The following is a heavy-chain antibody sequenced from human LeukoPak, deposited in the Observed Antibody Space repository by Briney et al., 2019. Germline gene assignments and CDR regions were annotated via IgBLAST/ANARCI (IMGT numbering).Heavy chain of an antibody. CDR3: AAIAAAGTTTTYYYYYMDV. CDR1: GYTFTGYY. D-gene: IGHD6-13*01. Sequence: ASVTVSFKASGYTFTGYYMHWVRQAPGQGLEWMGWINPNSGGTNYAQKFQGRVTMTRDTSISTAYMELSRLRSDDTAVYYCAAIAAAGTTTTYYYYYMDVWGKGTTVTVSS. CDR2: INPNSGGT. V-gene: IGHV1-2*02. J-gene: IGHJ6*03.